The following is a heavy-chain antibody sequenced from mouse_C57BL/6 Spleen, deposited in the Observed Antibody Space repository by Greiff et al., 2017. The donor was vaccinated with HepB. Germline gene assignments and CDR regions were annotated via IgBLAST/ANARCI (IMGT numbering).Heavy chain of an antibody. V-gene: IGHV5-17*01. CDR2: ISSGSSTI. CDR3: ASNYGYDEAY. D-gene: IGHD2-2*01. J-gene: IGHJ3*01. CDR1: GFTFSDYG. Sequence: EVMLVESGGGLVKPGGSLKLSCAASGFTFSDYGMHWVRQAPEKGLEWVGYISSGSSTIYYADTVKGRFTISRDNAKNTLFLQMTSLRSEDTAMYYCASNYGYDEAYWGQGTLVTVSA.